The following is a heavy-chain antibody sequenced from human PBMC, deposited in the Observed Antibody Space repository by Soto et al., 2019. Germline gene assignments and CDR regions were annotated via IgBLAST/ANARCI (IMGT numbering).Heavy chain of an antibody. D-gene: IGHD6-13*01. CDR2: IYYSGST. CDR1: GGSISSYY. J-gene: IGHJ6*02. CDR3: AREGGGAAAVTVGMDV. Sequence: QVQLQESGPGLVKPSETLSLTCTVSGGSISSYYWSWIRQPPGKGLEWIGYIYYSGSTNYNPSLKSRVTISVDMSKNQFSLKLSSVTAADTAVYYCAREGGGAAAVTVGMDVWGQGTTVTVSS. V-gene: IGHV4-59*01.